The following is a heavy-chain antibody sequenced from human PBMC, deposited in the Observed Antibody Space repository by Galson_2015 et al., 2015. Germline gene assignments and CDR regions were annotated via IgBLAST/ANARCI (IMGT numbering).Heavy chain of an antibody. D-gene: IGHD5-18*01. CDR3: ASGYNFDY. J-gene: IGHJ4*02. Sequence: LRLSCAASGSTVSSSYMSWVRQAPGKGLEWVSGIYSGDDTYYADSVKGRFTISRDNSKNTLYLQMNSLRAEDTAVYYCASGYNFDYWGQGTLVTVSS. V-gene: IGHV3-53*01. CDR2: IYSGDDT. CDR1: GSTVSSSY.